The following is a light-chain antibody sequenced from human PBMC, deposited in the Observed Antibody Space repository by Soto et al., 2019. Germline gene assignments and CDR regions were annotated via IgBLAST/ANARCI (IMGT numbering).Light chain of an antibody. CDR3: QQRASWPLT. CDR2: GAS. V-gene: IGKV3D-20*02. J-gene: IGKJ4*01. CDR1: QSVSSNY. Sequence: ESVLTQSPGTLSLSPGERATLSCRASQSVSSNYLAWYQQKPGQAPRLLIYGASTRATGIPDRFSGSGSGTDFTLTISRLEPEDFAVYYCQQRASWPLTFGGGTKVDIK.